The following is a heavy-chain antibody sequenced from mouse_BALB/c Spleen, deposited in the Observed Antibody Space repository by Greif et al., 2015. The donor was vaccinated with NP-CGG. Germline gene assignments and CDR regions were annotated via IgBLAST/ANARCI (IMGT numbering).Heavy chain of an antibody. J-gene: IGHJ3*01. CDR3: AKGGYDSPFAY. CDR2: ILPGSGST. CDR1: GYTFSSYW. V-gene: IGHV1-9*01. D-gene: IGHD2-4*01. Sequence: VQLQQSGAELMKPGASVKISCKATGYTFSSYWIEWVKQRPGHGLEWIGEILPGSGSTNYNEKFKGKATFTADTSSNTAYMQLSSLTSEDSAVYYCAKGGYDSPFAYWGQGTLVTVSA.